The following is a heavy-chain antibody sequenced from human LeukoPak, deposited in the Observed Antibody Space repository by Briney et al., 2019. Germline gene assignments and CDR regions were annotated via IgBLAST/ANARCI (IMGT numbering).Heavy chain of an antibody. Sequence: PGGSLRLSCTASEFTVSRNYMLWVRQAPGKGLEWVPLIFSSGDTHYADSVKGRFTISRDTSKNTVSLQMNSLRVEDTAMYYCTRDQMNYWGQGTLVTVSS. CDR3: TRDQMNY. V-gene: IGHV3-53*01. D-gene: IGHD5-24*01. CDR2: IFSSGDT. CDR1: EFTVSRNY. J-gene: IGHJ4*02.